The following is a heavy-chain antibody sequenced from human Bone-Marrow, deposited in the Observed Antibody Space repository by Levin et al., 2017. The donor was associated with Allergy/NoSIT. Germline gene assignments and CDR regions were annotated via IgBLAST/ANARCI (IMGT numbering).Heavy chain of an antibody. D-gene: IGHD3-3*01. Sequence: SETLSLTCTVSGGSISSYYWSWIRQPPGKGLEWIGYIYYSGSTNYNPSLKSRVTISVDTSKNQFSLKLSSVTAADTAVYYCARDSKNDFWSGYSSYYYYGMDVWGQGTTVTVSS. CDR1: GGSISSYY. V-gene: IGHV4-59*01. CDR3: ARDSKNDFWSGYSSYYYYGMDV. J-gene: IGHJ6*02. CDR2: IYYSGST.